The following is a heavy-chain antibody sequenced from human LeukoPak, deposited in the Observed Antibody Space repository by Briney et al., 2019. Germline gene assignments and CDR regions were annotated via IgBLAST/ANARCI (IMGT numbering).Heavy chain of an antibody. CDR2: MNPNSGNT. CDR1: GYTFTSYD. V-gene: IGHV1-8*01. D-gene: IGHD3-9*01. Sequence: RASVTVSFTASGYTFTSYDINWVRQAPGQGLEWMGWMNPNSGNTGYAQKFQGRVTMTRNTSISTAYMELSSLRSEDTAVYYCARADILTGSFDYWGQGTLVTVSS. CDR3: ARADILTGSFDY. J-gene: IGHJ4*02.